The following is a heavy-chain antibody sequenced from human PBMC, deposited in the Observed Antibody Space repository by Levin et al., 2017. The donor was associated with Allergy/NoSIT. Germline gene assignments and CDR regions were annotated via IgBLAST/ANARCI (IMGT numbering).Heavy chain of an antibody. J-gene: IGHJ4*02. Sequence: PGGSLRLSCAASGFTFSSYAMSWVRQAPGKGLEWVSAISGSGGSTYYADSVKGRFTISRDNSKNTLYLQMNSLRAEDTAVYYCAKGRYFDWLHKAYYFDYWGQGTLVTVSS. D-gene: IGHD3-9*01. CDR3: AKGRYFDWLHKAYYFDY. V-gene: IGHV3-23*01. CDR1: GFTFSSYA. CDR2: ISGSGGST.